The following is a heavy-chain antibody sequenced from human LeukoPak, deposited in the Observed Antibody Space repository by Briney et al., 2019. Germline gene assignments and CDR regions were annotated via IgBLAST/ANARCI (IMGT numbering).Heavy chain of an antibody. Sequence: ASVKVSCQASGYMFTGYYMHWVRQAPGEGLQWMGWIKPNSGGTNYAQKLQGRVTMTRDTSISTAYMELSRLRSDDTAVYYCARTNYYDSSGYYLGYWGQGTLVTVSS. CDR3: ARTNYYDSSGYYLGY. J-gene: IGHJ4*02. CDR2: IKPNSGGT. V-gene: IGHV1-2*02. D-gene: IGHD3-22*01. CDR1: GYMFTGYY.